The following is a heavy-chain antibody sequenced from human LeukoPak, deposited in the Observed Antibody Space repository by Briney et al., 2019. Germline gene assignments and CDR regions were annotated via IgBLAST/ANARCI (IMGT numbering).Heavy chain of an antibody. CDR1: GYSFTSYW. CDR3: ARAYYYDSSGYVLRY. J-gene: IGHJ4*02. Sequence: GESLKISCKGSGYSFTSYWIGWVRQMPGKGLEWMGIIHPGDSDTRYSPSFQGQVTISADKSISTAYLQWSSLKASDTAMYYCARAYYYDSSGYVLRYWGQGTLVTVSS. D-gene: IGHD3-22*01. CDR2: IHPGDSDT. V-gene: IGHV5-51*01.